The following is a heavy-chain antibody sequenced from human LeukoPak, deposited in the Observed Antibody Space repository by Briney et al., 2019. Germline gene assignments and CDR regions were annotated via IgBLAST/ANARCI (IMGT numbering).Heavy chain of an antibody. CDR3: ARGSVLRYFDWLMYYYYYYMDV. D-gene: IGHD3-9*01. Sequence: GASVKVSCKASGYTFTGYYMHWVRQAPGQGLECMGWINPNSGGTNYAQKFQGRVTMTRDTSISTAYMELSRLRSDDTAVYYCARGSVLRYFDWLMYYYYYYMDVWGKGTTVTISS. CDR1: GYTFTGYY. V-gene: IGHV1-2*02. CDR2: INPNSGGT. J-gene: IGHJ6*03.